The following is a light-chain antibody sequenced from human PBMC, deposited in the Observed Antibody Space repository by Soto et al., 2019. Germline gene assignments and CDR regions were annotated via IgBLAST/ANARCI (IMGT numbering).Light chain of an antibody. CDR2: GAS. CDR3: QQYDCSPYT. J-gene: IGKJ2*01. CDR1: QSVRNSY. V-gene: IGKV3-20*01. Sequence: EIVLTQSPGTLSLSPGERATLSCRASQSVRNSYLAWYQQKPGQAPRLLIYGASGRATGIPDRFSGSGSGTDFTLTISRLEPDDFAVYYCQQYDCSPYTFGQGTKLEI.